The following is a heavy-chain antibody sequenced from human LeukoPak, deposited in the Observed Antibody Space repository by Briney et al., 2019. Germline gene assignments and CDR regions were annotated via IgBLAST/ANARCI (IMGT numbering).Heavy chain of an antibody. D-gene: IGHD2-15*01. CDR3: AKRPYCSDTVCYHIDY. CDR1: GFTFSSYA. Sequence: GGSLRLSCAASGFTFSSYAMSWVRQAPGKGMEWVSTITGSGGSAYYADSVKGRFTISRDNSKNTVYLQLNSLRAEDTALYYCAKRPYCSDTVCYHIDYWGQGTLVTVSS. J-gene: IGHJ4*02. V-gene: IGHV3-23*01. CDR2: ITGSGGSA.